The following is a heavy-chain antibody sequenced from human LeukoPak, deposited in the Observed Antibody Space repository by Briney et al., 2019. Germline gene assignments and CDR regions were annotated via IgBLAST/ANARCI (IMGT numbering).Heavy chain of an antibody. CDR1: GGSISSYY. J-gene: IGHJ3*02. Sequence: SETLSLTCTVSGGSISSYYWSWIRQPAGKGLEWIGRIYTSGSTNYNPSLKSRVTMSVDTSKNQFSLKLSSVTAADTAVYYCARDLPRNRITVVRDDAFDIWGQGTMVTVSS. CDR2: IYTSGST. D-gene: IGHD3-10*01. V-gene: IGHV4-4*07. CDR3: ARDLPRNRITVVRDDAFDI.